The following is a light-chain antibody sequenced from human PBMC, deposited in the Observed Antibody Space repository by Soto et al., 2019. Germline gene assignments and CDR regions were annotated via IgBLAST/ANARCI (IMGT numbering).Light chain of an antibody. CDR1: QSISSC. Sequence: DIQMTQSPSSLSASVGDIVTITCRASQSISSCLNWYQHKPGKASKLRIYAPSSLQSGVPSTFSGSGSGTDLTLTISSLQPEHFATYYCPQSYSTLTFGPGTKVDIK. CDR3: PQSYSTLT. CDR2: APS. V-gene: IGKV1-39*01. J-gene: IGKJ3*01.